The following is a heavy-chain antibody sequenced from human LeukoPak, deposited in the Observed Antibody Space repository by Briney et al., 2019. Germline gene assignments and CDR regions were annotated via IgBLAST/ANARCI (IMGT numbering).Heavy chain of an antibody. CDR2: INHRGST. Sequence: GSLRLSCAASGFTFSSYSMNWVRQPPGKGLEWIGEINHRGSTHYNPSLKSRVTISVDTSKKQFSLKLSSVTAADTAVYYCATYSTGFDIWGQGTVVTVSS. CDR1: GFTFSSYS. V-gene: IGHV4-34*08. CDR3: ATYSTGFDI. D-gene: IGHD6-19*01. J-gene: IGHJ3*02.